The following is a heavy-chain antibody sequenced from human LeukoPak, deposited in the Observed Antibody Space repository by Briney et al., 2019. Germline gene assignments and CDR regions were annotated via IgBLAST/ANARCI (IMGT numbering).Heavy chain of an antibody. CDR3: AKWGDYGVLTGYYVSDF. Sequence: PGGSLRLSCAASGFTFSSYAMSWVRQAPGKGLEWVSAISGSGSSTYYADSVKGRFTISRDNYKNTLYLQKNRLRAEDTAVYYCAKWGDYGVLTGYYVSDFWGQGTLVTVSS. J-gene: IGHJ4*02. CDR1: GFTFSSYA. D-gene: IGHD3-9*01. CDR2: ISGSGSST. V-gene: IGHV3-23*01.